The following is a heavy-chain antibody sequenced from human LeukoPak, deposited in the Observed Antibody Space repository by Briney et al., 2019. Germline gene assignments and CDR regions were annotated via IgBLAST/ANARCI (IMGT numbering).Heavy chain of an antibody. CDR1: GGSISSYY. V-gene: IGHV4-30-4*01. CDR2: IYYSGST. J-gene: IGHJ4*02. CDR3: AREGGYYGSGSYYKY. D-gene: IGHD3-10*01. Sequence: PSETLSLTCTVSGGSISSYYWSWIRQPPGKGLEWIGYIYYSGSTYYNPSLKSRVTISVDTSKNQFSLKLSSVTAADTAVYYCAREGGYYGSGSYYKYWGQGTLVTVSS.